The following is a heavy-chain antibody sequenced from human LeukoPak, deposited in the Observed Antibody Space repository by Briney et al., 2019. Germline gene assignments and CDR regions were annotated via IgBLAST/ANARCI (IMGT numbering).Heavy chain of an antibody. D-gene: IGHD3-3*01. CDR2: ISAYNDNT. CDR3: ARDLDWSGLSYCYYMDV. CDR1: GYTFTSYG. J-gene: IGHJ6*03. V-gene: IGHV1-18*01. Sequence: ASVKVSCKTSGYTFTSYGISWVRQAPGQGLEWMGWISAYNDNTNYAQKLQGRVTMTTDTSTSTAYMELRSLRSDDTAVYYCARDLDWSGLSYCYYMDVWGKGTTVTVSS.